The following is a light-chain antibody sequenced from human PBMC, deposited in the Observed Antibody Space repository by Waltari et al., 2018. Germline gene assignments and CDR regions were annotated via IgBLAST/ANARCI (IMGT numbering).Light chain of an antibody. J-gene: IGLJ2*01. CDR1: SSDIGDYNF. CDR2: EVT. Sequence: QSALTQPPSVSGSPGQSITISCTGTSSDIGDYNFVSWYQHHPEKAPKHLIFEVTNRPPGVSNRVSGSKSGNTASLTISGLQTDDEADYYCSSYRYRRSLVFGGGTKVTVL. CDR3: SSYRYRRSLV. V-gene: IGLV2-14*01.